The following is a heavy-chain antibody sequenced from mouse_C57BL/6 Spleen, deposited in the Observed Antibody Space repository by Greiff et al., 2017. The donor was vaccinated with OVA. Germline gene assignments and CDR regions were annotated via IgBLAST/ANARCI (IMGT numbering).Heavy chain of an antibody. CDR1: GYTFTSYW. V-gene: IGHV1-69*01. CDR2: IDPSDSYT. Sequence: QVQLQQPGAELVMPGASVKLSCKASGYTFTSYWMHWVKQRPGQGLEWIGEIDPSDSYTNYNQKFKGKSTLTVDKSSSTAYMQLSSLTSEDSAVYFCARRDNYGAWFAYWGQGTLVTVSA. J-gene: IGHJ3*01. D-gene: IGHD1-1*01. CDR3: ARRDNYGAWFAY.